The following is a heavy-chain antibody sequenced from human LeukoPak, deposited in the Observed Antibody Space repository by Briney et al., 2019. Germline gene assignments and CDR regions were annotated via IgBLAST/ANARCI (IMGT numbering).Heavy chain of an antibody. D-gene: IGHD3-10*01. CDR3: ARGPRSGAQAYSRSGPLQH. V-gene: IGHV3-7*01. CDR1: GFTFSRFW. J-gene: IGHJ1*01. Sequence: GGSLRLSCAASGFTFSRFWMAWVRQAPGKGLEWVANIMEDGSLKYYVDSVKGRFTISRDNAKNSLYLQMNSLRAEDTAVYYCARGPRSGAQAYSRSGPLQHWGQGTLVTVSS. CDR2: IMEDGSLK.